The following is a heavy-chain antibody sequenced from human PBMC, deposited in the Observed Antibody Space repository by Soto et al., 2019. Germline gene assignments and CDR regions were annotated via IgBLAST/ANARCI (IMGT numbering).Heavy chain of an antibody. CDR2: INPSGGST. CDR1: GYTFTSHY. J-gene: IGHJ4*02. CDR3: ARVRDSYGYYDY. Sequence: ASVKLSCKASGYTFTSHYMHWVRQAPGQGLEWMGIINPSGGSTSYAQKFQGRVTMTRDTSTSTVYMELSSLRSEDTAVYYCARVRDSYGYYDYWGQGTLVTVSS. D-gene: IGHD3-22*01. V-gene: IGHV1-46*01.